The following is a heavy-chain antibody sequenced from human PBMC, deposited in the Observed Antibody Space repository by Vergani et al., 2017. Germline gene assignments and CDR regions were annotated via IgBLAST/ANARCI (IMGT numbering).Heavy chain of an antibody. Sequence: QVQLQESGPGLVKPSGTLSLTCAVSGCSISSSNWWSWVRQPPGKGLEWIGEIYHSGSTNYNPSLKSRVTISVGKSKTQFSLKLSSVTAADTAVYYCAMGPSRSYSSSPLLGYWGQGTLVTVSS. CDR1: GCSISSSNW. D-gene: IGHD6-13*01. V-gene: IGHV4-4*02. CDR2: IYHSGST. J-gene: IGHJ4*02. CDR3: AMGPSRSYSSSPLLGY.